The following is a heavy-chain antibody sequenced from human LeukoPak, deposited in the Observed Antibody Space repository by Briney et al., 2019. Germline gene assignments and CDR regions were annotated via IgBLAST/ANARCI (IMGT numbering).Heavy chain of an antibody. CDR2: INHSGST. D-gene: IGHD6-13*01. Sequence: SETLSLTCAVYGGSFSGYYWSWIRQPPGKGLEWIGEINHSGSTNYNPSLKSRVTISVDTSKNQFSLKLTFVTAADTAVYYCASGIAGTGWDAFDIWGQGTMVTVSS. CDR3: ASGIAGTGWDAFDI. J-gene: IGHJ3*02. CDR1: GGSFSGYY. V-gene: IGHV4-34*01.